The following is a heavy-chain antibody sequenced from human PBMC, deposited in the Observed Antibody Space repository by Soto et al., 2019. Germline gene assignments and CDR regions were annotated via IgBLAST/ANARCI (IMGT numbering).Heavy chain of an antibody. J-gene: IGHJ4*02. V-gene: IGHV3-48*01. CDR2: ISSSIDTI. D-gene: IGHD6-6*01. CDR1: GFTLPGYS. CDR3: ARSSTFYDY. Sequence: GGSLRLSCAPSGFTLPGYSMNWVRQAPGKGLEWVSYISSSIDTIYYADSVKGRFTISRDNAKNLLYLQMKSLRAEDTAVYYCARSSTFYDYWGQGTPVTVSS.